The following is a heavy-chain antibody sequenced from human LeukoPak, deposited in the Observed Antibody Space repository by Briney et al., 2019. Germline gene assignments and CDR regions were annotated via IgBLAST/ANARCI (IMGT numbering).Heavy chain of an antibody. Sequence: PGGPLRLSCAASGFTFSSYAMSWVRQAPGKGLEWVSAISGSGGSTYYAASVKGRFTISRDNSKNTLYLQMNSLRAEDTAVYYCAKDYYDSSGYLDYWGQGTLVTVSS. V-gene: IGHV3-23*01. J-gene: IGHJ4*02. CDR2: ISGSGGST. D-gene: IGHD3-22*01. CDR1: GFTFSSYA. CDR3: AKDYYDSSGYLDY.